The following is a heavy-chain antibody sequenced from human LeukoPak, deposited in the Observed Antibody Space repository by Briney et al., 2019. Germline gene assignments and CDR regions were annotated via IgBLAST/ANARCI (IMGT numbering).Heavy chain of an antibody. V-gene: IGHV4-4*02. CDR1: GDSISRSNW. J-gene: IGHJ4*02. Sequence: PSGTLSLTCAVSGDSISRSNWWSWVRQPPGRGLEWIGEIYHSGSTNYNASLKSRVTISVDTSKNQFSLRLSSVTAADTAVYYCARGGSGSYYPFDYWGQGTLVTVSS. CDR3: ARGGSGSYYPFDY. CDR2: IYHSGST. D-gene: IGHD3-10*01.